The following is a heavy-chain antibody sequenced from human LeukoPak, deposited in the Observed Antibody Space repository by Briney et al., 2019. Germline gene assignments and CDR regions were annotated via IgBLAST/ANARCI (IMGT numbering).Heavy chain of an antibody. Sequence: SETLSLTCTISGGSIDTYNYYWGWIRQPPGKGLEWIGSIYFDGSTYYNPSLKSRVTISLHTSNNQFSLKLRSVTTADTAVYYCARDYRSTQIQYWGQGTLVTVSS. D-gene: IGHD1-26*01. CDR3: ARDYRSTQIQY. J-gene: IGHJ1*01. V-gene: IGHV4-39*07. CDR1: GGSIDTYNYY. CDR2: IYFDGST.